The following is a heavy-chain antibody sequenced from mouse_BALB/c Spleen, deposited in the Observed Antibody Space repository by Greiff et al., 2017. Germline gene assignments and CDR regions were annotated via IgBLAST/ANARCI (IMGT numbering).Heavy chain of an antibody. CDR1: GFTFSSFG. D-gene: IGHD2-10*01. V-gene: IGHV5-17*02. CDR2: ISSGSSTI. Sequence: EVQLVESGGGLVQPGGSRKLSCAASGFTFSSFGMHWVRQAPEKGLEWVAYISSGSSTIYYADTVKGRFTISRDNPKNTLFLQMTSLRSEDTAMYYCARGGAYDGNCVYAMGFWGQGTSGTGSS. J-gene: IGHJ4*01. CDR3: ARGGAYDGNCVYAMGF.